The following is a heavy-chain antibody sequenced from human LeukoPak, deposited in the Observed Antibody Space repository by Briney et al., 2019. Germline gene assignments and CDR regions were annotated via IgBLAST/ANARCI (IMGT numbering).Heavy chain of an antibody. J-gene: IGHJ4*02. CDR1: GFTFSSYS. CDR3: ARDGQAFNSNWDYFEY. V-gene: IGHV3-48*01. CDR2: ISSSSSTI. Sequence: PGGSLRLSCAASGFTFSSYSMNWVRQAPGKGLEWVSYISSSSSTIYYADSVKGRFTISRDNSKSTIYLHMNNLRAEDTALYYCARDGQAFNSNWDYFEYWGQGTPVTVSS. D-gene: IGHD7-27*01.